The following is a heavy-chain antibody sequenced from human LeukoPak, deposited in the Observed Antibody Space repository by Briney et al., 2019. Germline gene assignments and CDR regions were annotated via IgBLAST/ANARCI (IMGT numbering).Heavy chain of an antibody. CDR3: ARDGRNIAATLILDY. J-gene: IGHJ4*02. Sequence: GASVKVSCKASGYTSTSYGITWVRQAPGQGLEWMGWISAYNGNTNYAQKVQGRVTMTTDTSTSTAYMELRSLRPDDTAVYYCARDGRNIAATLILDYWGQGTLVTVSS. CDR2: ISAYNGNT. V-gene: IGHV1-18*01. D-gene: IGHD5-12*01. CDR1: GYTSTSYG.